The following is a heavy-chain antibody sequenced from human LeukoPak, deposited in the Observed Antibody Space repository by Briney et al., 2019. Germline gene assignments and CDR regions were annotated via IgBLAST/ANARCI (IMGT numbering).Heavy chain of an antibody. CDR1: GCTISSYY. V-gene: IGHV4-59*01. CDR2: IYYSGST. D-gene: IGHD1-1*01. Sequence: SETLSLTCTVSGCTISSYYWSWIRQPPGKGLEWIGYIYYSGSTNYNPSLKSRVTISVDTSKNQFSLKLSSVTAADTAVYYCARGGWYKGYFQHWGQGTLVTVSS. J-gene: IGHJ1*01. CDR3: ARGGWYKGYFQH.